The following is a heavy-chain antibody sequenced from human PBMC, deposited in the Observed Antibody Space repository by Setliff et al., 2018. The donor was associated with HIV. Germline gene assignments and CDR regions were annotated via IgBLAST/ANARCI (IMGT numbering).Heavy chain of an antibody. D-gene: IGHD3-10*01. CDR2: IIPIFGTA. CDR3: ARDWLMIRGVSWFDP. J-gene: IGHJ5*02. Sequence: ASVKVSCKASGGTFSSYAISWVRQAPGQGLEWMGRIIPIFGTASYAQKFQGRVTITADKSTSTAYMELSSLRSEDTAVYYCARDWLMIRGVSWFDPWGQGTLVTVSS. CDR1: GGTFSSYA. V-gene: IGHV1-69*06.